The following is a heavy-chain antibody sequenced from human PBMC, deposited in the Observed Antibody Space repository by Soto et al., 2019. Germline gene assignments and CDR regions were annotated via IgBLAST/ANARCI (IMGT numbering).Heavy chain of an antibody. CDR3: ATTKTGYSSSWYPSGFDY. CDR1: GGSISSGGYY. V-gene: IGHV4-31*03. CDR2: IYYSGST. J-gene: IGHJ4*02. D-gene: IGHD6-13*01. Sequence: QVQLQESGPGLVKPSQTLSLTCTVSGGSISSGGYYWSWIRQHPGKGLEWIGYIYYSGSTYYNPSLKSRVTISVDTSKNQFSLKLSSVTAADTAVYYCATTKTGYSSSWYPSGFDYWGQGTLVTVSS.